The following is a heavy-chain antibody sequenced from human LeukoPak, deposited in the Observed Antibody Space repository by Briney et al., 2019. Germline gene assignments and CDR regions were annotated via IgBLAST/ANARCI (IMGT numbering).Heavy chain of an antibody. CDR1: GFTFSSYS. J-gene: IGHJ4*02. D-gene: IGHD3-3*01. CDR3: ARDLRYYENY. Sequence: PGGSLRHSCAASGFTFSSYSMNWVRQAPGKGLEWVSSISSSSSYIYYADSVKGRLTISRDNAKNSLYLQMNSLRAEDTAVYYCARDLRYYENYWGQGTLVTVSS. V-gene: IGHV3-21*01. CDR2: ISSSSSYI.